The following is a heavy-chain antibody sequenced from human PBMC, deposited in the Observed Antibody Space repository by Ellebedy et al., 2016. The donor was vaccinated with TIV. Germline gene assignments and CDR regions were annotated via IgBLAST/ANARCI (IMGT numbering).Heavy chain of an antibody. CDR3: ARKGVSGWSDFDY. CDR2: INAKRGAT. J-gene: IGHJ4*02. V-gene: IGHV1-2*02. D-gene: IGHD6-19*01. CDR1: GYTFIDYH. Sequence: AASVKVSCKTSGYTFIDYHIHWVRQAPGPGLEWMGWINAKRGATIYVQKFHDRVTMTRDMSISTAFLEVTGLTSDDTAVYYWARKGVSGWSDFDYWGQGTLVTVSS.